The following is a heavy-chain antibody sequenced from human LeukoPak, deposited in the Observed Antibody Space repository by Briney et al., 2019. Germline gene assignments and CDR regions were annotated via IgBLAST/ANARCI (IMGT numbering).Heavy chain of an antibody. D-gene: IGHD2-2*01. V-gene: IGHV3-20*04. CDR2: INWNGGSI. Sequence: GGSLRLSCAVSGCTFDDYGMSWVRQAPGKGLEWVSGINWNGGSIGYADSVKGRFTISRDNVKNSLYLQMNSLRADDTALYYCARGRSTFDYWGQGTLVTVSS. CDR3: ARGRSTFDY. CDR1: GCTFDDYG. J-gene: IGHJ4*02.